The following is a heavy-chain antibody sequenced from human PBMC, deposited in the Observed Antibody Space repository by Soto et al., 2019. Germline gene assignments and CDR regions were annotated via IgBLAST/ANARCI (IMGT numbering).Heavy chain of an antibody. Sequence: PGLSCAASGSTVCSCAMSWVRQAPGKGLEWVAWISGSGGTTDYADTVKGRFTISRDTSKNTLYLEMDSLRAEDTAVYYCARAVITSRGPFRCWGQGTLVTVSS. CDR2: ISGSGGTT. D-gene: IGHD3-22*01. CDR1: GSTVCSCA. V-gene: IGHV3-23*01. CDR3: ARAVITSRGPFRC. J-gene: IGHJ4*02.